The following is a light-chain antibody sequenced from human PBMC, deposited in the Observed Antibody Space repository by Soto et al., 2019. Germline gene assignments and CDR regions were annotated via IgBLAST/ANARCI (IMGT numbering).Light chain of an antibody. CDR2: WAS. Sequence: DIVMTQSPDSLAVSLGERATINCKSSQSVFYSSNNKNYLAWYQQKPGQPPNLLIYWASTRASGVPDRFSGSGSGTDFTLTISSLQAEDVAVYYCQQYYGIPYTFGQGTKLEIK. CDR1: QSVFYSSNNKNY. V-gene: IGKV4-1*01. J-gene: IGKJ2*01. CDR3: QQYYGIPYT.